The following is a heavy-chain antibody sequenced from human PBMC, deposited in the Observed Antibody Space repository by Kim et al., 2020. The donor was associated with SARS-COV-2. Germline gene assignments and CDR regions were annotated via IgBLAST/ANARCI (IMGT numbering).Heavy chain of an antibody. D-gene: IGHD6-19*01. J-gene: IGHJ5*02. Sequence: VKGRFTISRDNAKNSLYLQMNSLRAEDTALYYCAKDYRPRIAVAGNWFDPWGQGTLVTVSS. CDR3: AKDYRPRIAVAGNWFDP. V-gene: IGHV3-9*01.